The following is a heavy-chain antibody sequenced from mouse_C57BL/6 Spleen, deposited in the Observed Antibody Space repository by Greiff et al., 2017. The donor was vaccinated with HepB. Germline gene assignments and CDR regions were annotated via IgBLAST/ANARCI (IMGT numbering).Heavy chain of an antibody. Sequence: QVQLQQPGAELVRPGTSVKLSCKASGYTFTSYWMHWVKQRPGQGLEWIGVIDPSDSYTNYNQKFKGKATLTVDTSSSTAYMQLSSLTSEDSAVYYCAGGGGSSYGSAMDYWGQGTSVTVSS. J-gene: IGHJ4*01. CDR1: GYTFTSYW. V-gene: IGHV1-59*01. CDR3: AGGGGSSYGSAMDY. CDR2: IDPSDSYT. D-gene: IGHD1-1*01.